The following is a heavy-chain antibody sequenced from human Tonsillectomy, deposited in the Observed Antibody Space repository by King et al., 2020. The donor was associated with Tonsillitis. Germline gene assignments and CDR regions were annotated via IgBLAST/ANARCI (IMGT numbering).Heavy chain of an antibody. CDR1: GFTFSSYA. V-gene: IGHV3-30*01. CDR3: AGEQWLVPSPFDY. Sequence: VQLVESGGGVVQPGRSLRLSCAASGFTFSSYAMHWVRQAPGKGLEGVAVISYDGSNIYYADSVKGRFTISGDNSKNTLYRQMNSLRTEDTAVYFCAGEQWLVPSPFDYWGQGTLVTVSS. D-gene: IGHD6-19*01. CDR2: ISYDGSNI. J-gene: IGHJ4*02.